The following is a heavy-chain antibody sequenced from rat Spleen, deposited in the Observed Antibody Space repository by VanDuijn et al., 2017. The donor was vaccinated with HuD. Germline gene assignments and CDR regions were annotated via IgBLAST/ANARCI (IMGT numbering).Heavy chain of an antibody. CDR3: TTDQGYGYTDFDY. CDR1: GFTFSNYG. V-gene: IGHV5-19*01. CDR2: ISPSGGST. J-gene: IGHJ2*01. Sequence: EVQLVESGGGLVQPGRSLKLSCAASGFTFSNYGMHWIRQAPTKGLEWVASISPSGGSTYYRDSVKGRFTISRDNAKSTLYLQMDSLRSEDTATYYCTTDQGYGYTDFDYWGQGVTVTVSS. D-gene: IGHD1-9*01.